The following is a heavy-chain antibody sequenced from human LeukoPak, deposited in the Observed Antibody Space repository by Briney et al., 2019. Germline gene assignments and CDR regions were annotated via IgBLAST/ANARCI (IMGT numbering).Heavy chain of an antibody. Sequence: GGSLRLSCAASGFTFSDYYMSWIRQAPGKGLEWVSYISSSGSMISDADSVKGRFTISRDNAKKSLYLQMNSLRAEDTAVYYCARVSGTAMVFDYWGQGTLVTVSS. CDR2: ISSSGSMI. D-gene: IGHD5-18*01. V-gene: IGHV3-11*01. CDR1: GFTFSDYY. CDR3: ARVSGTAMVFDY. J-gene: IGHJ4*02.